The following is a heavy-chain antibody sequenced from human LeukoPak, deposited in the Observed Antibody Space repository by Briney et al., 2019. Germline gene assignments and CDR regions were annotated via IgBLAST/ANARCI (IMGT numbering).Heavy chain of an antibody. Sequence: ASVKVSCKASGYTFSTYGVSWVRQAPGQGLEWMGWINAYNGNTNYAQNLQGRVTMTTDTSTSTAYMELRSLRSDDTAVYYCARDQRGYYGSDPIDYWGQGTLVTVSS. V-gene: IGHV1-18*01. CDR1: GYTFSTYG. J-gene: IGHJ4*02. CDR2: INAYNGNT. D-gene: IGHD3-10*01. CDR3: ARDQRGYYGSDPIDY.